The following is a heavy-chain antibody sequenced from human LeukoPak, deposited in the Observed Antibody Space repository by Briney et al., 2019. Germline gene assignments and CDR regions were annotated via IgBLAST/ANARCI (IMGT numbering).Heavy chain of an antibody. CDR2: ISGSGGST. D-gene: IGHD3-22*01. Sequence: QTGGSLRLSCAASGFTFSSYAMSWVRQAPGKGLEWVSAISGSGGSTYYADSVKGRFTISRDDSKNTLYLQMNSLRAEDTAVYYCAKESITMIVVPEDRRAGFDYWGQGTLVTVSS. V-gene: IGHV3-23*01. J-gene: IGHJ4*02. CDR3: AKESITMIVVPEDRRAGFDY. CDR1: GFTFSSYA.